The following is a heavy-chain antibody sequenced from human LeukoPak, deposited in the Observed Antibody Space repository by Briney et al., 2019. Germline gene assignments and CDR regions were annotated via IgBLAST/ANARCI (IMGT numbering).Heavy chain of an antibody. Sequence: GGSLRLSCAASGFTFSSYGMHWVRQAPGKGLEWVALIWYDGSNKYYADSVKGRFTISRDNSKNTLYLQMNSLRPEDTAVYYSARAPVSSADYYYYMAVWGKGTTLTVSS. CDR3: ARAPVSSADYYYYMAV. CDR1: GFTFSSYG. V-gene: IGHV3-33*01. D-gene: IGHD2-2*01. J-gene: IGHJ6*03. CDR2: IWYDGSNK.